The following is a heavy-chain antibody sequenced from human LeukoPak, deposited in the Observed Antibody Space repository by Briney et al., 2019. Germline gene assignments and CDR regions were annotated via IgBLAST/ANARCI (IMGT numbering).Heavy chain of an antibody. Sequence: GGSLRLSCAASGFIFDDYAMHWVRQVPGKGLEWVSLISGDGGRTFYEDSVKGRFTVSRDNSKNLMYLQMSGLRTEDTALYYCAYDKYCSGGTCSGGFDYWGQGTLVTVSS. CDR3: AYDKYCSGGTCSGGFDY. D-gene: IGHD2-15*01. V-gene: IGHV3-43*02. CDR2: ISGDGGRT. CDR1: GFIFDDYA. J-gene: IGHJ4*02.